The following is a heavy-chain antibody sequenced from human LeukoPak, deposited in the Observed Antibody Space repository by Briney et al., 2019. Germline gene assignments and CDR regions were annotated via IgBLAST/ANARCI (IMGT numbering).Heavy chain of an antibody. CDR1: GFTFSSYE. CDR3: ARAAVYSSSWDFDY. V-gene: IGHV3-48*03. D-gene: IGHD6-13*01. Sequence: GGSLRLSCAASGFTFSSYEMNWVRQAPGKGLDWVSYISSSGSTIYYADSVKCRFTISRDNAKNSLYLQMNSLRAEDTAVYYCARAAVYSSSWDFDYWGQGTLVTVSS. J-gene: IGHJ4*02. CDR2: ISSSGSTI.